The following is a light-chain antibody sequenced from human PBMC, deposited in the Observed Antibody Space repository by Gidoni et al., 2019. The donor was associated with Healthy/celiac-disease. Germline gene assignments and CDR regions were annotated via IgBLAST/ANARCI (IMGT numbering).Light chain of an antibody. CDR3: QQYNSYS. CDR2: DAS. Sequence: DIQMTQSPSTLSASVGDRVTITCRASQSISSWLAWYQQKPGKAPKLLIYDASSLGSGVPSRFSGSGSGTEFTLTISSLQPDDFATYYCQQYNSYSFXQXTKVEIK. J-gene: IGKJ1*01. CDR1: QSISSW. V-gene: IGKV1-5*01.